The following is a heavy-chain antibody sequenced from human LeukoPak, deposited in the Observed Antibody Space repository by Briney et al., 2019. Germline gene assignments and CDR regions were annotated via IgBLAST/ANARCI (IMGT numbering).Heavy chain of an antibody. J-gene: IGHJ6*02. CDR1: GGSISSSSYY. V-gene: IGHV4-61*05. Sequence: PSETQSLICPVSGGSISSSSYYWGWIRQPPGKGLEWIGYIYYSGSTNYNPSLKSRVTISVDTSKNQFSLKLSSVTAADTAVYYCARAGPIVGATIVYYDGMDVWGQGTTVTVSS. CDR2: IYYSGST. CDR3: ARAGPIVGATIVYYDGMDV. D-gene: IGHD1-26*01.